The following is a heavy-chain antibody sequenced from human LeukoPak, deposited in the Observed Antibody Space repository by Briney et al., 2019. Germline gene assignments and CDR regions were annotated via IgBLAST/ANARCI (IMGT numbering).Heavy chain of an antibody. CDR3: TTTYHYDSSGYSLYY. CDR2: MKSKPAGGTL. CDR1: GFTFSNAW. D-gene: IGHD3-22*01. Sequence: GGSLRLSCTGSGFTFSNAWMTWVRQAPGKGLEWVGRMKSKPAGGTLDYAAPAKGRFTISRDDSKNTLYLQMNSLKTEDTAVYYCTTTYHYDSSGYSLYYWGQGTLVTVSS. J-gene: IGHJ4*02. V-gene: IGHV3-15*01.